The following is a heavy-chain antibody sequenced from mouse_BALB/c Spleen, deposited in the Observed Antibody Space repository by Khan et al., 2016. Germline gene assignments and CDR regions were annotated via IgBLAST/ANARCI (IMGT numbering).Heavy chain of an antibody. V-gene: IGHV14-3*02. CDR1: GFNIKDTY. CDR3: GSLLWYFDY. D-gene: IGHD2-10*01. J-gene: IGHJ2*01. CDR2: IDPANGNT. Sequence: VQLKQSGAELVKPGASVKLSCTASGFNIKDTYMHWVKQRPEQGLEWIGRIDPANGNTKYDPKFQGKATITADTSSNTAYLQLSSLTSEDTAVYYCGSLLWYFDYWGQGTTLTVSS.